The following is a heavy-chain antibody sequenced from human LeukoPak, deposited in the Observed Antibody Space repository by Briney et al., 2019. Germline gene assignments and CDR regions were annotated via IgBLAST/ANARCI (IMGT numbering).Heavy chain of an antibody. CDR2: IYSGGST. V-gene: IGHV3-53*01. CDR3: ARAQGDSSSWSPHYYYMDV. J-gene: IGHJ6*03. Sequence: GGSLRLSCAASGFTVSSNYMSWVRQAPGKGLEWVSVIYSGGSTYYADSVKGRFTISRDNSKNTLYLQMNSLRAEDTAVYYCARAQGDSSSWSPHYYYMDVWGKGTTVTVSS. CDR1: GFTVSSNY. D-gene: IGHD6-13*01.